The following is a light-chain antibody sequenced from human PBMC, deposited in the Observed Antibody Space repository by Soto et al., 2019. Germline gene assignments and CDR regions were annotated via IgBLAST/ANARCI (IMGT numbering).Light chain of an antibody. J-gene: IGKJ1*01. CDR2: DAS. Sequence: DIQMTQSPATLSASVGDRVTITCRASQNISTWLAWFQQKPGKAPNLLIYDASSLQSGVPSRFSGSGSGTQFTLAISSLQPDDFATYYCQQYNSYPWTFGQGTKVDIK. CDR1: QNISTW. CDR3: QQYNSYPWT. V-gene: IGKV1-5*01.